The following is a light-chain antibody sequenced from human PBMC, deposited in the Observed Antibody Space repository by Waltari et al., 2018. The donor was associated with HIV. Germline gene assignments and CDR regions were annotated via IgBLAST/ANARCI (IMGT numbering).Light chain of an antibody. CDR1: SSNIGNDV. V-gene: IGLV1-47*01. CDR2: AND. CDR3: AVGDANVSGWE. Sequence: QSVLSQPPSASGTPGQRVTISCSGSSSNIGNDVVYWYQQLPGATPKLLIYANDERPSGVPDRFSGSKSGTSASLAISGLRSEDEGDYYCAVGDANVSGWEFGGGTKLTVL. J-gene: IGLJ2*01.